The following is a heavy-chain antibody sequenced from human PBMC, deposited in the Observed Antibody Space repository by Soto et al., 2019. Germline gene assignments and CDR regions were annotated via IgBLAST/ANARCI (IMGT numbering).Heavy chain of an antibody. D-gene: IGHD2-2*01. CDR1: GYTFTSYA. CDR3: ARGSCSSTSCSFWYYYYYMDV. Sequence: GASVKVSCKASGYTFTSYAMHWVRQAPGQRLEWMGWINAGNGNTKYSQKFQGRVTITRDTSASTAYMELSSLRSEDTAVYYCARGSCSSTSCSFWYYYYYMDVWGKGNPGHRLL. V-gene: IGHV1-3*01. CDR2: INAGNGNT. J-gene: IGHJ6*03.